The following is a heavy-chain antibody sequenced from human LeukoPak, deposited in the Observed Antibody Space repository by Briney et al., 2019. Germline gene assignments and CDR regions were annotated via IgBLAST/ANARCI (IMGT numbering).Heavy chain of an antibody. CDR3: AKSAVAGKKYYFDY. D-gene: IGHD6-19*01. CDR1: GFTVSSNY. V-gene: IGHV3-53*01. CDR2: IYSGGST. Sequence: GGSLRLSCAASGFTVSSNYMSWVRQAPGKGLEWVSVIYSGGSTYYADSVKGRFTISRDNSKNTLYLQMNSLRAEDTAVYYCAKSAVAGKKYYFDYWGQGTLVTVSS. J-gene: IGHJ4*02.